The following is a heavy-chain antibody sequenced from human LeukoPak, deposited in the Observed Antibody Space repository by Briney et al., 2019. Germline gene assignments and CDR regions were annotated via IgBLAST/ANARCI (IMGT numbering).Heavy chain of an antibody. D-gene: IGHD2-8*02. CDR1: GFTFSSYA. Sequence: GGSLRLSCAASGFTFSSYAMHWVRQAPGKGLEWVAVISYDGSNKYYADSVKGRFTISRDNSKNTLYLQMNSLRDEDTAVYYCVTRYCSVGVCYLNYWGQGTLVTASS. CDR2: ISYDGSNK. CDR3: VTRYCSVGVCYLNY. V-gene: IGHV3-30-3*01. J-gene: IGHJ4*02.